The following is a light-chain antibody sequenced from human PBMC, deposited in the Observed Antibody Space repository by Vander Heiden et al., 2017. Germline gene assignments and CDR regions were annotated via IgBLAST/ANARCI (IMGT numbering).Light chain of an antibody. CDR2: AAS. CDR1: QGISSY. J-gene: IGKJ4*01. V-gene: IGKV1-8*01. CDR3: QQYYSYPLA. Sequence: IRMTQSPSSLSASTGDRVTITCRASQGISSYLAWYQQKPGKAPKLLIYAASTLQSGVPSRFSGSGSGTDFTLTISCLQSEDFATYYCQQYYSYPLAFGGGTKVEIK.